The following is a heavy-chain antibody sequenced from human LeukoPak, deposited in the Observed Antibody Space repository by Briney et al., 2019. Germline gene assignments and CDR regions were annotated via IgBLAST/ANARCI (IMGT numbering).Heavy chain of an antibody. CDR2: IKQDGSEK. D-gene: IGHD3-22*01. Sequence: GGSLRLSCAASGFTFSSYWMTWVRQASGKGLEWVANIKQDGSEKFYVDSVKGRFTISRDNAKNSLYLQMNSLRAEDTAVYYCAPYDSSGGGLDYWGQGTLVTVSS. V-gene: IGHV3-7*01. CDR3: APYDSSGGGLDY. J-gene: IGHJ4*02. CDR1: GFTFSSYW.